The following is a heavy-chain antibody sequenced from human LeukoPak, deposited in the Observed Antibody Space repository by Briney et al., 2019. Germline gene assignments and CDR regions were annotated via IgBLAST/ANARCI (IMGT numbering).Heavy chain of an antibody. D-gene: IGHD6-6*01. V-gene: IGHV4-39*01. CDR2: IYYSGST. CDR3: AREQLVARGDY. J-gene: IGHJ4*02. CDR1: GGSISSSSYF. Sequence: TSETLSLTRTVSGGSISSSSYFWGWIRQPPGKGLEWIGGIYYSGSTYYNPSLKSRVTISVDTSKNQFSLKLSSVTAADTAVYYCAREQLVARGDYWGQGTLVTVSS.